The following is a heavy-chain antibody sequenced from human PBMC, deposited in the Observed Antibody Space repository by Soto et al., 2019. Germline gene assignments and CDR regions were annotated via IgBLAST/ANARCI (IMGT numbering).Heavy chain of an antibody. V-gene: IGHV3-23*01. J-gene: IGHJ4*02. Sequence: VGSLRLSCASSGFTFSSYAMSWVRQAPGKGLEWVSAISGSGGSTYYADSVKGRFTISRDNSKNTLYLQMNSLRAEDTAVYYCAKGSVYYYDTTGYFAYWRQGTLGTVSS. CDR3: AKGSVYYYDTTGYFAY. D-gene: IGHD3-22*01. CDR2: ISGSGGST. CDR1: GFTFSSYA.